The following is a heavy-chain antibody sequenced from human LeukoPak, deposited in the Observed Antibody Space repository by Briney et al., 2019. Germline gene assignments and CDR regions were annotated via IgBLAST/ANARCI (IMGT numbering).Heavy chain of an antibody. CDR1: GGSISSGSYY. CDR2: IYTSGST. CDR3: ARGGDGYNLRFDY. J-gene: IGHJ4*02. D-gene: IGHD5-24*01. V-gene: IGHV4-61*02. Sequence: SETLSLTCTVSGGSISSGSYYWSWIRQPAGKGLEWIGRIYTSGSTNYNPSLKSRVTISVDTSKNQFSLKLSSVTAADTAVYYCARGGDGYNLRFDYWGQGTLVTVSS.